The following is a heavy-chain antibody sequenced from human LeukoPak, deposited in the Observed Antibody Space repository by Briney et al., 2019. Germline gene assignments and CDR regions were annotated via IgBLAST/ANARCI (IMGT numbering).Heavy chain of an antibody. CDR1: GYTFTSYY. V-gene: IGHV1-46*01. CDR2: INPSGGST. J-gene: IGHJ1*01. CDR3: ARGGVVGYCISTSCSEYFQH. Sequence: ASVKVSCKASGYTFTSYYMHWVRQVPGQGLEWMGIINPSGGSTSYAQKFQGRVTMTRDMSTSTVYMELSSLRSEDTAVYYCARGGVVGYCISTSCSEYFQHWGQGTLVTVSS. D-gene: IGHD2-2*01.